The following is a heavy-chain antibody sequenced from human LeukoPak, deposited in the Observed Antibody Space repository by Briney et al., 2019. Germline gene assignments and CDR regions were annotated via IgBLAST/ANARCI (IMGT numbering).Heavy chain of an antibody. D-gene: IGHD3-10*01. Sequence: GESPKISCKASGYGFSNYWIGWVRQLPGKGPEWVGFIYPADSSTRYSPSFQGQVTISADKSISTAYLQWSSLKASDTAMYYCARRYYHTTEFDPWDQGTLVTVSS. V-gene: IGHV5-51*01. CDR2: IYPADSST. CDR3: ARRYYHTTEFDP. CDR1: GYGFSNYW. J-gene: IGHJ5*02.